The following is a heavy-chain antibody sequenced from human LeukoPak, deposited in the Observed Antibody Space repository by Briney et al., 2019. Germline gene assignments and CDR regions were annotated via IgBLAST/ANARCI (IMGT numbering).Heavy chain of an antibody. V-gene: IGHV3-21*01. D-gene: IGHD6-19*01. CDR3: ARGAQWLVPEGYYYYMDV. CDR1: GFTFSRHN. J-gene: IGHJ6*03. CDR2: ISSRSSYI. Sequence: PGGSLRLSCAGSGFTFSRHNMNWFRQAPGKGLERVSSISSRSSYIFYADSVKGRFTISRDNAKNSLYLQMNSLGAEDTAVYYCARGAQWLVPEGYYYYMDVWGKGTTVTVSS.